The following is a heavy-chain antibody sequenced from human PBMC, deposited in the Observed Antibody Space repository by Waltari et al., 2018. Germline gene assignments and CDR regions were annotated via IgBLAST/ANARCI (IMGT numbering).Heavy chain of an antibody. CDR1: GFTVSSNY. D-gene: IGHD6-13*01. J-gene: IGHJ4*02. Sequence: EVQLVETGGGLIQPGGSLRLSCAASGFTVSSNYMSWVRQAPGKGLEWVSVSYSGGSTDYADSVKGRFTISRDNSKNTLYLQMNSLRAEDTAVYYCARDLGSWGFDYWGQGTLVTVSS. CDR2: SYSGGST. V-gene: IGHV3-53*02. CDR3: ARDLGSWGFDY.